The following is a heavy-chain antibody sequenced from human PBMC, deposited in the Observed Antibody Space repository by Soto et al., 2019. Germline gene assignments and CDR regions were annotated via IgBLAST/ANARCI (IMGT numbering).Heavy chain of an antibody. D-gene: IGHD3-16*01. CDR3: ARDRQLGGMDV. J-gene: IGHJ6*02. V-gene: IGHV3-30-3*01. CDR1: GFTFSSYA. CDR2: ISYDGSNK. Sequence: PGGSLRLSCAASGFTFSSYAMHWVRQTPGKGLEWVAVISYDGSNKYYADSVKGRFTISRDNSKDTLYLQMNSLRAEDTAVYYCARDRQLGGMDVWGQGTTVTVSS.